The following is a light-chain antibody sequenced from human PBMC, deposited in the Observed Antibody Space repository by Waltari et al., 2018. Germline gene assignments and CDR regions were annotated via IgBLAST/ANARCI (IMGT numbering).Light chain of an antibody. CDR2: KAS. J-gene: IGKJ2*01. V-gene: IGKV1-5*03. CDR3: QQYNTYST. Sequence: DIQMTQSPSPLSASVGDRVTITCRASQNISRWLAWYQQKPGKAPKLLMYKASTLESGVPPRFSGSGSGTEFTLTISSLQPDDFATYYCQQYNTYSTFGQGTKLEIK. CDR1: QNISRW.